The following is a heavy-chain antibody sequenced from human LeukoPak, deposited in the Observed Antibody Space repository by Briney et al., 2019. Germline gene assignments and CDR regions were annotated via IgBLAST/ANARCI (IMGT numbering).Heavy chain of an antibody. J-gene: IGHJ2*01. CDR1: GFTFRDYY. Sequence: GSLRLSCAASGFTFRDYYMSWIRQAPGKGLEWISYTSSSAGTIHYVDSVKGRFTISGDNAKNSLYLQMDSLRVEDTAVYYCATSVTRRRLDWFIDLWGRGTLVSVSS. CDR2: TSSSAGTI. CDR3: ATSVTRRRLDWFIDL. D-gene: IGHD4-17*01. V-gene: IGHV3-11*04.